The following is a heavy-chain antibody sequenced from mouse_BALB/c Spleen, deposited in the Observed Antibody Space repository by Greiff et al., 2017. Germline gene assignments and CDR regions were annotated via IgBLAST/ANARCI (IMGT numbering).Heavy chain of an antibody. J-gene: IGHJ2*01. V-gene: IGHV1-37*01. Sequence: VQLQQSGPELVKPGASVKISCKASGYSFTVYFMNWVKQSHGKSLEWIGRINPYNGDTFYNQKFKGKATLTVDKSSSTAHMELLSLTSEDSAVYYCGGGSSSYFDYWGQGTTLTVSS. CDR1: GYSFTVYF. CDR2: INPYNGDT. D-gene: IGHD1-1*01. CDR3: GGGSSSYFDY.